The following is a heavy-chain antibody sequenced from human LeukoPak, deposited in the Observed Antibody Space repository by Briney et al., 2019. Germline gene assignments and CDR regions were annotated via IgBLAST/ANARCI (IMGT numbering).Heavy chain of an antibody. J-gene: IGHJ4*02. CDR2: INPNSGGT. Sequence: ASVKVSCKASGYTFTGYYMHWVRQAPRQGLEWMGWINPNSGGTNYAQKFQGRVTMTRDTSISTAYMELSRLRSDDTAVYYCARAAMIVGPNNWWGQGTLVTVSS. V-gene: IGHV1-2*02. D-gene: IGHD3-22*01. CDR1: GYTFTGYY. CDR3: ARAAMIVGPNNW.